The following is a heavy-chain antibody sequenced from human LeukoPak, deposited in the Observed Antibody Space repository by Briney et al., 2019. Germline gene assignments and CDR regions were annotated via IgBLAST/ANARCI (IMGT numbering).Heavy chain of an antibody. CDR2: IKRDGTEK. CDR1: GFTHSNYW. Sequence: GGSLRLSCAASGFTHSNYWMTWVRQAPGKGLEWVANIKRDGTEKYYVDSVKGRFTISRDNAKNSLYLQMNSLGVEDTAVYYCARIYYDSSGQDWGQGILVTVSS. V-gene: IGHV3-7*01. J-gene: IGHJ4*02. D-gene: IGHD3-22*01. CDR3: ARIYYDSSGQD.